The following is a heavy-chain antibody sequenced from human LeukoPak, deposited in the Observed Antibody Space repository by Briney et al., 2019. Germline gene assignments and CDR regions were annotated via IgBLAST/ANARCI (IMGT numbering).Heavy chain of an antibody. Sequence: SETLSLTCTVSGGSISSGGYYWSWIRQPPGKGLEWIGYILNTGSANYNPSLKSRVTISIDTSKNQFSLKLTSVTAADTAVYYCARDKALRNWYFDLWGRGTLATVSS. CDR2: ILNTGSA. CDR1: GGSISSGGYY. J-gene: IGHJ2*01. V-gene: IGHV4-61*08. CDR3: ARDKALRNWYFDL.